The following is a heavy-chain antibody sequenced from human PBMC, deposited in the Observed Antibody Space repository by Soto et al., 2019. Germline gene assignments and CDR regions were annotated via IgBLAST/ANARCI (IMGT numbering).Heavy chain of an antibody. V-gene: IGHV1-69*06. CDR1: GGTFSSYA. J-gene: IGHJ6*02. CDR3: ARSLSKPSYSSGWNYYYYGMDV. D-gene: IGHD6-19*01. CDR2: IIPIFGTA. Sequence: GXSVKVSCKASGGTFSSYAISWVRQAPVQGLEWMGGIIPIFGTANYAQKFQGRVTITADKSTSTAYMELSSLRSEDTAVYYCARSLSKPSYSSGWNYYYYGMDVWGQGTTVTVSS.